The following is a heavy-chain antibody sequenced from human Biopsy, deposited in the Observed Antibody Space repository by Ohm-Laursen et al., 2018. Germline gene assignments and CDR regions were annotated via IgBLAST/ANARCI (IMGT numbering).Heavy chain of an antibody. D-gene: IGHD6-6*01. J-gene: IGHJ5*02. Sequence: ASVKVSCKTSGYNFISYSINWVRQARGQGLEWMGWMIPSSGKTGYAQRFQGRVTLTMNTSTSTAYMELSGLRSEDTAVYFCARGYSRRVSIFEASIYWFDTWGQGTLVTVSS. V-gene: IGHV1-8*01. CDR2: MIPSSGKT. CDR3: ARGYSRRVSIFEASIYWFDT. CDR1: GYNFISYS.